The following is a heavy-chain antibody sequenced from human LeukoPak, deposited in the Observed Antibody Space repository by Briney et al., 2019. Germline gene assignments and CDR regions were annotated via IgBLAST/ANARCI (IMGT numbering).Heavy chain of an antibody. V-gene: IGHV3-30*02. CDR3: ANPSLVPTTNDDY. J-gene: IGHJ4*02. D-gene: IGHD5-12*01. CDR1: GFTFSNYG. CDR2: IRFDGSNK. Sequence: PGGSLRLSCAASGFTFSNYGMHWARQAPGKGLEWVSFIRFDGSNKYYADSVKGRFTISRDNSKNTLYLQMNSLRAEDTAVYYCANPSLVPTTNDDYWGQGTLVTVSS.